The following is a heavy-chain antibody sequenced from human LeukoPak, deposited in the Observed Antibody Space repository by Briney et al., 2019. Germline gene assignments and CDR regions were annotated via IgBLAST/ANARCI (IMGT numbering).Heavy chain of an antibody. CDR3: AEGGIAAAGTGGSAFDI. Sequence: GGSLRLSCAASGFTFSRNGMHWVRQAPGKGLEWVAVISYDGSNKYYADSVKGRFTISRDNSKNTLYLQMNSLRAEDTAIYYCAEGGIAAAGTGGSAFDIWGQGTMVTVSS. J-gene: IGHJ3*02. D-gene: IGHD6-13*01. CDR1: GFTFSRNG. CDR2: ISYDGSNK. V-gene: IGHV3-30-3*02.